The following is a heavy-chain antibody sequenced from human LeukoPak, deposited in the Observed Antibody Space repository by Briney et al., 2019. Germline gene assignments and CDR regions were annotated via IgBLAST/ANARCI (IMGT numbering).Heavy chain of an antibody. CDR2: IYYSGST. J-gene: IGHJ4*02. Sequence: SETLSLTCTVSGGSISSSSYYWGWIRQPPGKGLEWIGSIYYSGSTYYNPSLKSRVTISVDTSKNQFSLKLSSVTAADTAVYYCARLVRDHYDSSGVGYWGQGTLVTVSS. V-gene: IGHV4-39*01. CDR3: ARLVRDHYDSSGVGY. D-gene: IGHD3-22*01. CDR1: GGSISSSSYY.